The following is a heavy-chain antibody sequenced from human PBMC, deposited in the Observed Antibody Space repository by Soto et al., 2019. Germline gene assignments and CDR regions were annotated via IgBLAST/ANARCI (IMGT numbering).Heavy chain of an antibody. CDR3: ARGHKYGGNSDAFGF. J-gene: IGHJ3*01. D-gene: IGHD4-17*01. CDR2: IIPFFGSV. V-gene: IGHV1-69*12. Sequence: QVHLVQSGAEVKKPGSSVKVSCKASGLTFSSSTLTWVRQAPGQGPEWMGGIIPFFGSVDYAQKFQDRVTISADVCTSTTYREMRSLRSEETAVYYCARGHKYGGNSDAFGFWGQGTVVTVSS. CDR1: GLTFSSST.